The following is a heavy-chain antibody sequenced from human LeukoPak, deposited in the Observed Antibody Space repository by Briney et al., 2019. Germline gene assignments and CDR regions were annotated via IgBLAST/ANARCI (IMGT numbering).Heavy chain of an antibody. D-gene: IGHD2-2*01. Sequence: GGSLRLSCAASGFTFSSYSMNWVRQAPGKGLEWVSSISSSSSYIYYADSVKGRFTISRDNSKNTLYLQMNSLRAEDTAVYYCASVVPAAKWYGMDVWGKGTTVTVSS. CDR3: ASVVPAAKWYGMDV. CDR1: GFTFSSYS. CDR2: ISSSSSYI. J-gene: IGHJ6*04. V-gene: IGHV3-21*04.